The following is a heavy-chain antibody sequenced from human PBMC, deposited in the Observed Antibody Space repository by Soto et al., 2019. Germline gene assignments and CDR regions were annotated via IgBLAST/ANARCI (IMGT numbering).Heavy chain of an antibody. CDR1: GGSISSSSYY. CDR2: IYYSGST. V-gene: IGHV4-39*01. D-gene: IGHD2-2*01. CDR3: ARQDGGYCSSTSCYLNWFDP. Sequence: QLQLQESGPGLVKPSETLSLTCTVSGGSISSSSYYWGWIRQPPGKGREGIGSIYYSGSTYYNPSLKSRVTISVDTSKNQFSLKLSSVTAADTAVYYCARQDGGYCSSTSCYLNWFDPWGQGTLVTVSS. J-gene: IGHJ5*02.